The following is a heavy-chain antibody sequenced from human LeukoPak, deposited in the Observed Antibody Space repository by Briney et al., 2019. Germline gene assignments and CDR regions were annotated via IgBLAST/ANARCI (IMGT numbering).Heavy chain of an antibody. Sequence: SETLSLTCTVSGGSISSSSYYWGWIRQPPGKGLEWIGSIYYSGSTYYNPSLKSRVTISVDTSKKQFSLKLSSVTAADTAVYYCARLRKAVVTAIPYYYYYYMDVWGKGTTVTVSS. D-gene: IGHD2-21*02. V-gene: IGHV4-39*01. CDR1: GGSISSSSYY. CDR2: IYYSGST. CDR3: ARLRKAVVTAIPYYYYYYMDV. J-gene: IGHJ6*03.